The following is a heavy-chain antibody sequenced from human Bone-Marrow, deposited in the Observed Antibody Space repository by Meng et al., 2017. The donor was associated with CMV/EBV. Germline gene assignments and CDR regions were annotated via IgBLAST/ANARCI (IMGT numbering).Heavy chain of an antibody. Sequence: SETLSLTCTVSGGSISSSSYYWGWIRQPPGKGLEWIGSIYYSGSTYYTPSLKSRVTISVDTSKNQFSLKLSSVTAADTAVYYCARDGLGTMVRGVIRVGYYGMDVWGQGTTVTVSS. CDR2: IYYSGST. V-gene: IGHV4-39*07. CDR3: ARDGLGTMVRGVIRVGYYGMDV. D-gene: IGHD3-10*01. CDR1: GGSISSSSYY. J-gene: IGHJ6*02.